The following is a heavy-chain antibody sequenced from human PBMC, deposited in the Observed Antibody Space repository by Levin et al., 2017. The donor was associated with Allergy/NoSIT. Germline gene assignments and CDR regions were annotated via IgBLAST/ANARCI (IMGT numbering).Heavy chain of an antibody. V-gene: IGHV3-30-3*01. Sequence: PGGSLRLSCAASGFTFSIYAMHWVRQAPGKGLEWVAVISYDGSNKYYADSVKGRFTISRDNSKNTLYLQMNSLRAEDTAVYYCAGGGISYAFDIWGQGTMVTVSS. CDR1: GFTFSIYA. CDR3: AGGGISYAFDI. CDR2: ISYDGSNK. J-gene: IGHJ3*02. D-gene: IGHD3-16*02.